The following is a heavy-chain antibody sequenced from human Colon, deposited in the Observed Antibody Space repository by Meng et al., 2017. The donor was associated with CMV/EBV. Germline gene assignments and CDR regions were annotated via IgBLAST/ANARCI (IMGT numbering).Heavy chain of an antibody. CDR3: ARATKSSCWEVLDY. CDR1: GESFSGYY. J-gene: IGHJ4*01. V-gene: IGHV4-34*01. D-gene: IGHD2-2*01. CDR2: SYYTGST. Sequence: QVEVQQWGRGLVRPSETLSLTCAVYGESFSGYYWTWIRQPPGRGLEWIGESYYTGSTNYSPSLKSRVTISLDTSKNQFSLKLNSVTAADTAVYYCARATKSSCWEVLDYWGHGTLVTVSS.